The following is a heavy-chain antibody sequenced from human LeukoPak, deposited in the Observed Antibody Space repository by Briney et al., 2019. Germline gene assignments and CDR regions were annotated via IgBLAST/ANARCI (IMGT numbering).Heavy chain of an antibody. CDR3: ARIRYYYGSGSYSLGY. V-gene: IGHV1-2*02. Sequence: ASVKVSCRASGYTFIDYYIHWVRQAPGQGLEWMGWINPNSGGTNYGQKFQGRATMTRDTSISTAYMELSRLISDETAVYYCARIRYYYGSGSYSLGYWGQGTLVTVSS. CDR2: INPNSGGT. D-gene: IGHD3-10*01. CDR1: GYTFIDYY. J-gene: IGHJ4*02.